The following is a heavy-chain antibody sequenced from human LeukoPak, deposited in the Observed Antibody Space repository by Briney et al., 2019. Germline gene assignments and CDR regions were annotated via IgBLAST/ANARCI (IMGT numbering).Heavy chain of an antibody. CDR3: ARDWSGRDTAMVGYFDY. D-gene: IGHD5-18*01. CDR2: ISAYNGNT. J-gene: IGHJ4*02. CDR1: GYTFTSYG. Sequence: ASVKVSCKASGYTFTSYGISWVRQAPGQGLEWMGWISAYNGNTNYAQKLQGGVTMTTDTSTSTAYMELRSLRSDDTAVYYCARDWSGRDTAMVGYFDYWGQGTLVTVSS. V-gene: IGHV1-18*01.